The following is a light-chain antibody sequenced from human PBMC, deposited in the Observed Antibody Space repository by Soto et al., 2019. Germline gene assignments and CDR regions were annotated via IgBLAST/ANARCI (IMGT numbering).Light chain of an antibody. V-gene: IGKV3-20*01. CDR3: QQYGSSAWT. CDR2: VAS. J-gene: IGKJ1*01. CDR1: QSVSSNY. Sequence: EIVLTQSPGTLSLSPGERATLSCRASQSVSSNYLAWYQQKPGQAPRLLIYVASNRATGIPDRFSGSGSGIDFTLTISRLEPEDFALYYCQQYGSSAWTFGQGTKVEIK.